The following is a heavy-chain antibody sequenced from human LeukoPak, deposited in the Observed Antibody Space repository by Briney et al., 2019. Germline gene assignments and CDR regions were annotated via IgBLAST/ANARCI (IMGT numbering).Heavy chain of an antibody. V-gene: IGHV4-59*08. CDR1: GGSISSYY. J-gene: IGHJ4*02. D-gene: IGHD3-22*01. CDR3: ASLAGTYHGDYYDSSGYDQYYFDY. Sequence: SETLSLTCTVSGGSISSYYWSWIRQPPGKGLEWIGYIYYSGSINYNPSLKSRVTISVDTSKNQFSLKLSSVTAADTAVYYCASLAGTYHGDYYDSSGYDQYYFDYWGQGTLVTVSS. CDR2: IYYSGSI.